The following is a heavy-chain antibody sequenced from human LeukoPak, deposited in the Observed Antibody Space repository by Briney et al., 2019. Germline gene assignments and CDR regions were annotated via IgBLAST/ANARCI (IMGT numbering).Heavy chain of an antibody. V-gene: IGHV4-61*02. J-gene: IGHJ4*02. D-gene: IGHD3-3*01. Sequence: SETLSLTCTVSGGSISSGSYYWSWIRQPAGKGLEWIGRIYTSGSTNYNPSLKSRVTISVDTSKNQFSLKLSSVTAADTAVYYCARGSTRFLEWFPYWGRGTLVTVSS. CDR3: ARGSTRFLEWFPY. CDR2: IYTSGST. CDR1: GGSISSGSYY.